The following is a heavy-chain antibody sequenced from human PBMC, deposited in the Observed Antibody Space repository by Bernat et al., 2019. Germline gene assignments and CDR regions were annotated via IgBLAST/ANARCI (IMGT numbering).Heavy chain of an antibody. CDR1: GASISSYF. J-gene: IGHJ6*02. D-gene: IGHD4-17*01. Sequence: QVQLQESGPGLVKPSETLSLTCTVSGASISSYFWSWIRQPPGKGLEWIVYVYYSGSTNCNPSLKSQVTMSVDTSKNQFSLKLSSVTAADSAVYYWARTYGDYVSYYYGLDVWGQGTTVNVAS. V-gene: IGHV4-59*01. CDR2: VYYSGST. CDR3: ARTYGDYVSYYYGLDV.